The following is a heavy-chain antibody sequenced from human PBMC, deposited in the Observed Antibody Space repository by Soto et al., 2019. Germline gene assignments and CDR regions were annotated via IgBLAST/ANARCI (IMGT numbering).Heavy chain of an antibody. J-gene: IGHJ6*02. CDR1: GYAFTTYA. Sequence: GASVKLSCKASGYAFTTYAIHWVRQAPGQSLEWMGWINAGNGNTKYSQKFQGRVTITRDTSASTAYMELSSLRSEDTAVYYCASDSYNYYYYGMDVWGQGTTVTVSS. V-gene: IGHV1-3*01. CDR2: INAGNGNT. D-gene: IGHD5-18*01. CDR3: ASDSYNYYYYGMDV.